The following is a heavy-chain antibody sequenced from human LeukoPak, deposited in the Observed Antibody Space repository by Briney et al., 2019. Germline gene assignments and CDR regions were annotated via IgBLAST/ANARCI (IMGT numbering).Heavy chain of an antibody. D-gene: IGHD3-3*01. J-gene: IGHJ3*02. CDR3: AREVTIFGVVAFDI. CDR1: GGSISSYY. V-gene: IGHV4-59*01. CDR2: IYYSGST. Sequence: SETLSLTCTVSGGSISSYYWSWIRQPPGKGLGWIGYIYYSGSTNYNPSLKSRVTISVDTSKNQFSLKLSSVTAADTAVYYCAREVTIFGVVAFDIWGQGTMVTVSS.